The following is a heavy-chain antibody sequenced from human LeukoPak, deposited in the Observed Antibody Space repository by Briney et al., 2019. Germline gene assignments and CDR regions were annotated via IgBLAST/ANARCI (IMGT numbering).Heavy chain of an antibody. Sequence: SETLSLTCAVHGGSFSGYYWSWIRQPPGQGLEWIGEISHSGSPKYNPSLKSRLTISVDTSKSHFSLRLSSVTAADTAVYYCARDRLQFGFDFWGQGTLVTVSS. V-gene: IGHV4-34*01. CDR2: ISHSGSP. CDR1: GGSFSGYY. D-gene: IGHD5-24*01. CDR3: ARDRLQFGFDF. J-gene: IGHJ4*02.